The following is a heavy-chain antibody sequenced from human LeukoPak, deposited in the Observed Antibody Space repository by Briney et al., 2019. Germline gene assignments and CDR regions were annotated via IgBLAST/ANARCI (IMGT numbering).Heavy chain of an antibody. D-gene: IGHD4-17*01. CDR3: ARGTTVVTPPDY. CDR1: GGSISSYY. V-gene: IGHV4-59*08. J-gene: IGHJ4*02. Sequence: SETLSLTWTVSGGSISSYYWSWMRQPPGKGLEWIGYIYYSGSTNYNPSLKSRVTISVDTSKNQFSLKLSSVTAADTAMYYCARGTTVVTPPDYWGQGTLVTVSS. CDR2: IYYSGST.